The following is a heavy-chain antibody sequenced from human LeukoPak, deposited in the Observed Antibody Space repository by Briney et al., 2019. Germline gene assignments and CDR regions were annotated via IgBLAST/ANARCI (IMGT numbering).Heavy chain of an antibody. Sequence: SGGSLRLSGAASGFTFSSYWMSWVRQAPGKGLEWVANMKYDGSEKYYVDSVKGRFTISRDNAKNSLYLQMNSLRAEDTAVYSCARDIEAAGLFLDYWGQGTLVTVSS. J-gene: IGHJ4*02. CDR2: MKYDGSEK. CDR3: ARDIEAAGLFLDY. V-gene: IGHV3-7*01. D-gene: IGHD6-13*01. CDR1: GFTFSSYW.